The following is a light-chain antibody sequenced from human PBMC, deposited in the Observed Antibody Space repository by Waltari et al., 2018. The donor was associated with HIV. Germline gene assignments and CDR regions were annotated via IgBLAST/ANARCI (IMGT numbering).Light chain of an antibody. Sequence: QSALTQPPSVSGSPGQSVTISCTVTSTDVGSYNRVSWYQQPPGTAPKLMIYEVSNRPSGVPDRFSGSKSGNTASLTISGLQAEDEADYYCSLYTSSSTLVFGGGTKLTVL. CDR2: EVS. J-gene: IGLJ2*01. CDR1: STDVGSYNR. CDR3: SLYTSSSTLV. V-gene: IGLV2-18*01.